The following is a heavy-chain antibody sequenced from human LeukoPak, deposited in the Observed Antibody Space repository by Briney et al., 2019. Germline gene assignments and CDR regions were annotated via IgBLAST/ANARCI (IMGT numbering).Heavy chain of an antibody. V-gene: IGHV4-59*11. CDR2: IHYSGRT. J-gene: IGHJ5*02. CDR1: GDSINNHQ. CDR3: ARVQIVSPTIRFDP. D-gene: IGHD2-2*02. Sequence: PSETLSLTCTVSGDSINNHQWSWIRQPPGKGLEWIGYIHYSGRTNYHPSLKSRVTISIDTSKNQSSLNMNSVTSMDTAVYYCARVQIVSPTIRFDPWGQGTLVAVSS.